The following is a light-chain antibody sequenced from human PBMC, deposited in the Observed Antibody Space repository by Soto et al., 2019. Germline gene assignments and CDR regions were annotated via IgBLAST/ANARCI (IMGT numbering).Light chain of an antibody. CDR3: QQYTGPPTT. CDR1: QTVSSNY. Sequence: EILLTQSPDTLSLSPGERATLSCRASQTVSSNYLAWCQQRPGQAPRLLIYGASTRAAGIPDRFSGSGSGTDFTLTITRLEPEDSAVYFCQQYTGPPTTLGQGTRLEFK. J-gene: IGKJ5*01. CDR2: GAS. V-gene: IGKV3-20*01.